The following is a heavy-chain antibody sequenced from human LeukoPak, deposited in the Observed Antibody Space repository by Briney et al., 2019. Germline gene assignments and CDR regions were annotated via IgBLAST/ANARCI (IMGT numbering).Heavy chain of an antibody. Sequence: GGSLRLSCAASGFTFSSYWMHWVRQAPGKGLVWVSRINSDGSSTSYADSVKGRFTISRDNAKNTLYLQMNSLRAEDTAVYYCARDHRIVVVTSSSWFDPWGQGTLVTVSS. V-gene: IGHV3-74*01. D-gene: IGHD2-21*02. CDR1: GFTFSSYW. CDR3: ARDHRIVVVTSSSWFDP. J-gene: IGHJ5*02. CDR2: INSDGSST.